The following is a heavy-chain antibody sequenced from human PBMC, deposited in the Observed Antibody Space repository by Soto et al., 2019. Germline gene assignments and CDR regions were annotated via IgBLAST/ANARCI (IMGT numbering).Heavy chain of an antibody. V-gene: IGHV1-2*04. CDR1: VDSLNDYY. CDR2: INPNSGVT. J-gene: IGHJ6*03. Sequence: SVTVCWKASVDSLNDYYFQWVRQDPGQGLEWMGWINPNSGVTKYAQKFQGWVTMTRDTSIRTVYMELSRLRSDDTAVYYCARESGGATATLDYYYFYMDVWGKGTTVTVSS. CDR3: ARESGGATATLDYYYFYMDV. D-gene: IGHD5-12*01.